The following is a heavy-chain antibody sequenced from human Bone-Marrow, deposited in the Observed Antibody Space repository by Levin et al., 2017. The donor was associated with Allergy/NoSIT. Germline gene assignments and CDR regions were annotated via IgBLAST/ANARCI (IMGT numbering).Heavy chain of an antibody. V-gene: IGHV3-15*01. CDR3: TTGHNDFWHPRGAYYYYGMDV. J-gene: IGHJ6*02. Sequence: GGSLRLSCAASGFTFSNAWMSWVRQAPGKGLEWVGRIKSKTDGGTTDYAAPVKGRFTISRDDSKNTLYLQMNSLKTEDTAVYYCTTGHNDFWHPRGAYYYYGMDVWGQGTTVTVSS. D-gene: IGHD3-3*01. CDR2: IKSKTDGGTT. CDR1: GFTFSNAW.